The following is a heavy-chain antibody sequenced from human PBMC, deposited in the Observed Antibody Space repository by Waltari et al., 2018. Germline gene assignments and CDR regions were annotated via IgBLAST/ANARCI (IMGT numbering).Heavy chain of an antibody. CDR3: VGARDTP. CDR2: IRDNGNT. D-gene: IGHD2-21*01. J-gene: IGHJ5*02. V-gene: IGHV3-23*01. Sequence: EVQLSESGGGLVQPGGSLRLSCAPYGLTLSSYGMSWVRQAPGKGLEWVADIRDNGNTHYADSVKGRFTISRDISNSIVYLQMQSLRDEDTALYYCVGARDTPWGQGTLVTVSS. CDR1: GLTLSSYG.